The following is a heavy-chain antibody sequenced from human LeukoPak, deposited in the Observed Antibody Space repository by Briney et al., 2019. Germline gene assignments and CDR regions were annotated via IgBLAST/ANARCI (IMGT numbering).Heavy chain of an antibody. CDR2: RRYDGSNK. CDR1: GFIFSNYG. J-gene: IGHJ4*02. D-gene: IGHD1-26*01. V-gene: IGHV3-30*02. Sequence: PGGSLRLSCAASGFIFSNYGMHWVRQAPGKGLDWVAFRRYDGSNKYYADSVKGRFTISRDNSKNTLDLQMNSLRTEDTAVYYCAKGVGTRGPHFDSWGQGTLVTVSS. CDR3: AKGVGTRGPHFDS.